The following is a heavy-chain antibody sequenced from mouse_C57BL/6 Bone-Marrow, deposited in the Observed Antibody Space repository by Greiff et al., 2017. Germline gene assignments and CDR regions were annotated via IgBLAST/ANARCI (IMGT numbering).Heavy chain of an antibody. D-gene: IGHD1-1*01. CDR3: ESLSDYYGSRVYYFDY. CDR1: GYTFTSYW. Sequence: QVQLQQPGAELVRPGTSVKLSCKASGYTFTSYWMHWVKQRPGQGLEWIGVIDPSDSYTNYNQKFKGKATLTVDTSASTAYMQLSSLTSEDSAVYYGESLSDYYGSRVYYFDYWGQGTTLTVSS. CDR2: IDPSDSYT. J-gene: IGHJ2*01. V-gene: IGHV1-59*01.